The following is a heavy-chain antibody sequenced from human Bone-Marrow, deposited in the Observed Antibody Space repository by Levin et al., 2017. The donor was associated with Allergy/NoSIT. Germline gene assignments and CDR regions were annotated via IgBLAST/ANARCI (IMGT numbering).Heavy chain of an antibody. CDR3: AREIAAAGDDAFDI. Sequence: SQTLSLTCTVSGGSISSYYWSWIRQPPGKGLEWIGYIYYSGSTNYNPSLKSRVTISVDTSKNQFSLKLSSVTAADTAVYYCAREIAAAGDDAFDIWGQGTMVTVSS. CDR2: IYYSGST. V-gene: IGHV4-59*12. J-gene: IGHJ3*02. D-gene: IGHD6-13*01. CDR1: GGSISSYY.